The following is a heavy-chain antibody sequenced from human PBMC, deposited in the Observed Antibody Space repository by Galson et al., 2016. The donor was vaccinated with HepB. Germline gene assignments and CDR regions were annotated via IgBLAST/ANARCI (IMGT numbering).Heavy chain of an antibody. D-gene: IGHD3-22*01. Sequence: ETLSPTCAVSGGSISSSNWWSWVRQPPGKGLEWIGEIYRGGSTSYNPSLKSRVTISVDKSKNQFSLKLSSVTAADTAVYYCARGGDYDSSGRFDYWGQGTLVTVSS. CDR3: ARGGDYDSSGRFDY. J-gene: IGHJ4*02. CDR1: GGSISSSNW. CDR2: IYRGGST. V-gene: IGHV4-4*02.